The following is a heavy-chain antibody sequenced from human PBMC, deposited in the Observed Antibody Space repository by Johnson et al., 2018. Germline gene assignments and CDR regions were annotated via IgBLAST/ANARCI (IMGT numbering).Heavy chain of an antibody. CDR2: IWHDGSNK. J-gene: IGHJ3*02. V-gene: IGHV3-33*01. CDR3: ASGRQAAFDI. D-gene: IGHD1-26*01. CDR1: GFSFSSYG. Sequence: VQLLESGGGVVQPGRSLRLSCAASGFSFSSYGMHWVRQAPGKGLEWVAVIWHDGSNKYYADSVKGRFTISRDNSKNTLYLQMNSLRAEDTAVYYCASGRQAAFDIWGQGTMVTVSS.